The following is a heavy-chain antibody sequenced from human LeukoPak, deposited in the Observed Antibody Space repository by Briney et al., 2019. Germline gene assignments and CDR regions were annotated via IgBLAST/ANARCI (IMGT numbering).Heavy chain of an antibody. CDR1: GYTFSDYS. D-gene: IGHD6-6*01. CDR3: ARINSSSSPHFDY. J-gene: IGHJ4*02. V-gene: IGHV3-7*01. CDR2: INQDGSEK. Sequence: GGSLRLSCAASGYTFSDYSVNWVRQVPGKGLEWVANINQDGSEKSYVDSVKGRFTISRDNAKNSLFLQMNSLRAEDTAVYYCARINSSSSPHFDYWGQGTLVTVSS.